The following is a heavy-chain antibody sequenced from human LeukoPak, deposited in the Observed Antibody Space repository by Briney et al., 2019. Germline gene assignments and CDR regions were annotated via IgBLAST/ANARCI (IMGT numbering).Heavy chain of an antibody. V-gene: IGHV1-69*06. J-gene: IGHJ4*02. CDR1: GGTFNNYT. D-gene: IGHD5-24*01. Sequence: SVKVSCKASGGTFNNYTIIWVRQAPGQGLEWMGGIIPIFGTANYAQKFQGKVTITADKSTSTAYMELSSLRSEDTAVYYCAKTPVGMVTLDYWGQGTLVTVSS. CDR2: IIPIFGTA. CDR3: AKTPVGMVTLDY.